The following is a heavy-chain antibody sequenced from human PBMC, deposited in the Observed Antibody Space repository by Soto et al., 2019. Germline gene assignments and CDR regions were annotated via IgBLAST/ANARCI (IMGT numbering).Heavy chain of an antibody. Sequence: EVQLVESGGGLVQPGRSLRLSCAASGFRFNDYAMYWVRQVPGKGLEWVSGISWNSGSIGYADSVKGRFTISRDNAKNSLYLQMNSLRAEDTALYYCAQGYCSSTSCYESDGGQGTLVTVSS. CDR1: GFRFNDYA. CDR3: AQGYCSSTSCYESD. CDR2: ISWNSGSI. D-gene: IGHD2-2*01. J-gene: IGHJ4*02. V-gene: IGHV3-9*01.